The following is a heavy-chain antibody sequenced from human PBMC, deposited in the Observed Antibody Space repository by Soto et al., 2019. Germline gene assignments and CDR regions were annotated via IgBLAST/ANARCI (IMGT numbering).Heavy chain of an antibody. J-gene: IGHJ4*02. CDR1: GYTFTSYA. V-gene: IGHV1-3*01. CDR2: INAGNGNT. CDR3: ARDRTVLLWFGEPADYFDY. D-gene: IGHD3-10*01. Sequence: GASVKVSCKASGYTFTSYAMHWVRQAPGQRLEWTGWINAGNGNTKYSQKFQGRVTITRDTSASTAYMELSSLRSEDTAVYYCARDRTVLLWFGEPADYFDYWGQGTLVTVSS.